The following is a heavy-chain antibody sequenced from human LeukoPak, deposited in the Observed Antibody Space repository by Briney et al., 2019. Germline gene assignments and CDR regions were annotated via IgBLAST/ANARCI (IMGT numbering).Heavy chain of an antibody. V-gene: IGHV3-23*01. CDR1: GFSFSTYA. J-gene: IGHJ4*02. CDR2: ISGNGENT. D-gene: IGHD3-3*01. CDR3: AKDVSRTSRFLEWLCDH. Sequence: PGGSLRLSCVASGFSFSTYAMSWVRQAPGKGLEWVSGISGNGENTYYADSVKGRFTISRDNSKNTLYLQMNSLRADDSAFYYCAKDVSRTSRFLEWLCDHWGQGTLVTVSS.